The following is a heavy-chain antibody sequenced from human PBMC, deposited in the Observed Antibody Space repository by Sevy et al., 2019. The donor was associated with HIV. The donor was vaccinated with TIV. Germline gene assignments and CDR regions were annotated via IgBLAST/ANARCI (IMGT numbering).Heavy chain of an antibody. CDR3: AKGHHRITIFGVVITSPNYYYYYYMDV. J-gene: IGHJ6*03. V-gene: IGHV3-23*01. Sequence: GGSLRLSCAASGFTFSSYAMSWVRQAPGKGLEWVSAISGSGGSTYYADSVKGRFTISRDNSKNTLYLQMNSLRAEDTAVCYCAKGHHRITIFGVVITSPNYYYYYYMDVWGKGTTVTVSS. CDR2: ISGSGGST. CDR1: GFTFSSYA. D-gene: IGHD3-3*01.